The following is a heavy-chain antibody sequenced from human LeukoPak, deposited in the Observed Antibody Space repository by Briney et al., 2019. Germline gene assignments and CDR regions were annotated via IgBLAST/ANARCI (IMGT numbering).Heavy chain of an antibody. CDR1: GFTFSSYG. CDR3: AKDRGVWGSYRYFDY. D-gene: IGHD3-16*02. Sequence: GGSLRLSCAASGFTFSSYGMHWVRQAPGKELEWVAFIRYDGSNKYYADSVKGRFTISRDNSKNTLYLQMNSLRAEDTAVYYCAKDRGVWGSYRYFDYWGQGTLVTVSS. V-gene: IGHV3-30*02. CDR2: IRYDGSNK. J-gene: IGHJ4*02.